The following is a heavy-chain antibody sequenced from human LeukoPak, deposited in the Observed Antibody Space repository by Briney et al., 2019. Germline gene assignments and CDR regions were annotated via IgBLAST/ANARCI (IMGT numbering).Heavy chain of an antibody. CDR2: IYYSGST. CDR1: GGSISSSSYY. V-gene: IGHV4-39*07. D-gene: IGHD3-3*01. CDR3: ARVGYDFWSGYEN. Sequence: SETLSLTCTVSGGSISSSSYYWGWIRQPPGKELEWIGSIYYSGSTYYNPSLKSRVTISVDTSKNQFSLKLSSVTAADTAVYYRARVGYDFWSGYENWGQGTLVTVSS. J-gene: IGHJ4*02.